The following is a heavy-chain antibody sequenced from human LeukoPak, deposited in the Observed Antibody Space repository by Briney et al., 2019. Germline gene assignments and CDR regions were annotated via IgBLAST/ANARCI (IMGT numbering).Heavy chain of an antibody. CDR3: AKGRARIAAASDY. CDR1: GFTFSSFA. D-gene: IGHD6-13*01. Sequence: GGSLRLSCAASGFTFSSFAMSWVRQAPGKGLEWVSVISGSGSNTYYADSVKGRFTISRDNSKNTLYLQMNSLRAEDTAVYYCAKGRARIAAASDYWGQGTLVTVSS. CDR2: ISGSGSNT. V-gene: IGHV3-23*01. J-gene: IGHJ4*02.